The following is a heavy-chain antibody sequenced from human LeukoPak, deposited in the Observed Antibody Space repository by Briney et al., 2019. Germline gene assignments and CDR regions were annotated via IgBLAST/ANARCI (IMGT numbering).Heavy chain of an antibody. CDR2: IYYSGST. CDR1: GGSISSGGYY. CDR3: ARVLRAYGSGSYYIGHWFDP. J-gene: IGHJ5*02. D-gene: IGHD3-10*01. V-gene: IGHV4-31*03. Sequence: PSETLSLTCTVSGGSISSGGYYWSWIRQHPGKGLEWIGYIYYSGSTYYNPSLKSRVTISVDTSKNQFSLKLSSMTAADTAVYYCARVLRAYGSGSYYIGHWFDPWGQGTLVTVSS.